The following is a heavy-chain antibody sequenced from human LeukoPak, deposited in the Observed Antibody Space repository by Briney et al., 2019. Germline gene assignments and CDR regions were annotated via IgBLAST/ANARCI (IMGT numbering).Heavy chain of an antibody. Sequence: GGFLRLSCAASGFTFSSYWMHWVRQAPGKGLVWVSRINSDGSSTTYADSVKGRFTISRDNAKNTLYLQMNSLRAEDTAMYYCVRQYSYDSSGYYPWDYWGQGTLVTVSS. J-gene: IGHJ4*02. CDR3: VRQYSYDSSGYYPWDY. CDR1: GFTFSSYW. CDR2: INSDGSST. V-gene: IGHV3-74*01. D-gene: IGHD3-22*01.